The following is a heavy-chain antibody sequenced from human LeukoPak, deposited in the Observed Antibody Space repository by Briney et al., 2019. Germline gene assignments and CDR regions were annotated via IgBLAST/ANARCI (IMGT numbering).Heavy chain of an antibody. CDR2: MNPNSGNT. CDR1: GYTFTSYG. CDR3: AREHIVTRPGGYYYYGMDV. D-gene: IGHD2-21*01. Sequence: GASVKVSCKASGYTFTSYGINWVRQATGQGLEWMGWMNPNSGNTGYAQKFQGRVTMTRNTSINTAYMELSSLRSEDTAVYYCAREHIVTRPGGYYYYGMDVWGQGTTVTVSS. J-gene: IGHJ6*02. V-gene: IGHV1-8*01.